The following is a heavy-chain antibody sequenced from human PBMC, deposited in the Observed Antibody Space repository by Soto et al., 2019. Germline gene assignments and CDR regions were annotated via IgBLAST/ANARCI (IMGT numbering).Heavy chain of an antibody. J-gene: IGHJ4*02. CDR2: IWYDGSNK. CDR3: AKDLYGSYYDSSGYYSPLDY. Sequence: GGSLRLSCAASGFTFSSYGMHWVRQAPGKGLEWVAVIWYDGSNKYYADSVKGRFTISRDNSKNTLYLQMNSLRAEDMAVYYCAKDLYGSYYDSSGYYSPLDYWGQGTLVTVSS. V-gene: IGHV3-33*06. D-gene: IGHD3-22*01. CDR1: GFTFSSYG.